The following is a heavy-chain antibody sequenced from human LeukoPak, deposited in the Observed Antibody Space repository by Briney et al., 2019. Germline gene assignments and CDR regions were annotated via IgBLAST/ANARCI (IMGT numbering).Heavy chain of an antibody. D-gene: IGHD1-7*01. CDR2: IHYSGNS. J-gene: IGHJ4*02. CDR1: GGSISSYS. Sequence: SETLSLTCTVSGGSISSYSWNWIRRPPGKGLEWIGHIHYSGNSNYNPSLKSRVTISVDTSKNQLSLKLNSVTAADTAVYYCARSWGAGTTVVWGQGILVTVSP. CDR3: ARSWGAGTTVV. V-gene: IGHV4-59*01.